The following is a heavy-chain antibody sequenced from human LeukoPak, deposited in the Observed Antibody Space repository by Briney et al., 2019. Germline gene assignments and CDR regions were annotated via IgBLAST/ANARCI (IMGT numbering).Heavy chain of an antibody. J-gene: IGHJ4*02. CDR3: ARGADGNWGY. CDR2: INTKNGDT. CDR1: GYIFTDCY. D-gene: IGHD7-27*01. V-gene: IGHV1-2*02. Sequence: ASVKVSCKASGYIFTDCYMHWVRQAPGQGLEWMGWINTKNGDTSYAHKFQGRVTMTRDASVSTAYMEMRRLTSDDTAVYYCARGADGNWGYWGQGTLVTVSS.